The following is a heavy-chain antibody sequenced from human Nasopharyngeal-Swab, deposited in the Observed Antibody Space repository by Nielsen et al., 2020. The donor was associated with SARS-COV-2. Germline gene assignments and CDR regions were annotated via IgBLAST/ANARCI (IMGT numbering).Heavy chain of an antibody. J-gene: IGHJ4*02. CDR2: ISYDGSNK. V-gene: IGHV3-30*03. D-gene: IGHD4-17*01. CDR3: ARDIADPRYGDYVLDY. Sequence: GESLKISCAASGFTFSSYSMNWVCQAPGKGLEWVAVISYDGSNKYYADSVKGRFTISRDNSKNTLYLQMNSLRAEDTAVYYCARDIADPRYGDYVLDYWGQGTLVTVSS. CDR1: GFTFSSYS.